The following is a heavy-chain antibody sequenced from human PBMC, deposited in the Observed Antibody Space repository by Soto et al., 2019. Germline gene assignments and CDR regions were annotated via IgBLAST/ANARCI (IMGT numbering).Heavy chain of an antibody. D-gene: IGHD6-6*01. J-gene: IGHJ4*02. CDR3: ARSSIAAREFDY. CDR2: IYYSGST. V-gene: IGHV4-59*01. CDR1: GGSISSSY. Sequence: QVQLQESGPGLVKPSETLSLTCTVSGGSISSSYWSWIRQPPGKGLEWIGYIYYSGSTNYNPSLKSRVTISVETSKNQFSLKLSSVTAADTAVYYCARSSIAAREFDYWGQGTLVTVSS.